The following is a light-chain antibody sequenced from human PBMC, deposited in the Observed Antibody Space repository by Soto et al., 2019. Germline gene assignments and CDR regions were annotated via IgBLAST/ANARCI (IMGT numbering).Light chain of an antibody. J-gene: IGKJ1*01. CDR1: QSVSSY. Sequence: EIVLTQAPATLSLSPGERATLSCRASQSVSSYLAWYQQKPGQAPRILIYAASNRATGIQARFSGSGSGTDFTLTIRRLEPEDFAVYYCKQYGSSGTCGQGTKVDIK. CDR3: KQYGSSGT. CDR2: AAS. V-gene: IGKV3-20*01.